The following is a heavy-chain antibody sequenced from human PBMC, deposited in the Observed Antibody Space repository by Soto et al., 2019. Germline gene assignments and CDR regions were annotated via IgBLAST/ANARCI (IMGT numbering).Heavy chain of an antibody. CDR1: GFTFSNYA. V-gene: IGHV3-23*01. D-gene: IGHD4-17*01. CDR3: AKYHLTVTPYFDY. J-gene: IGHJ4*01. Sequence: EVQVLESGGGLVQPGGSLRLSCAASGFTFSNYAMSWVRQAPGKGLEWVSTISGSGDNTDYVDSVKGRFTISSDNSKTTLSLQMNSLRAESTAVYYCAKYHLTVTPYFDYWGHGTLVTVCS. CDR2: ISGSGDNT.